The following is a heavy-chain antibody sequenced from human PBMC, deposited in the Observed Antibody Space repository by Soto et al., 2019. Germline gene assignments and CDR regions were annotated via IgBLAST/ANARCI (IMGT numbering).Heavy chain of an antibody. J-gene: IGHJ4*02. D-gene: IGHD2-2*01. CDR3: AKGSGSARPYCFDY. V-gene: IGHV3-23*01. CDR2: ITGGGGGT. CDR1: GFTFSSSA. Sequence: GGSLRLSCAASGFTFSSSAMSWVRRAPGEGLEWVSAITGGGGGTYYADSVKGRFTISRDNSKNTLYLQMNSLRAEDTAVYYCAKGSGSARPYCFDYWGQGTLVTVSS.